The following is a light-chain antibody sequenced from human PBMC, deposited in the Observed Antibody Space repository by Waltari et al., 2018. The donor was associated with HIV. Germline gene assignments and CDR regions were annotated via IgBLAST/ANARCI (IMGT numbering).Light chain of an antibody. V-gene: IGLV3-1*01. CDR1: KLGQKN. CDR3: QAWDRSTVI. Sequence: YELTQPPSVSVSPGQTANITCPGDKLGQKNANWYQQKSGQSPVLLIYEDSKRRSGIPERFSGSISGDTATLTISGTQAEDEADYHCQAWDRSTVIFAGGTKLTVL. CDR2: EDS. J-gene: IGLJ2*01.